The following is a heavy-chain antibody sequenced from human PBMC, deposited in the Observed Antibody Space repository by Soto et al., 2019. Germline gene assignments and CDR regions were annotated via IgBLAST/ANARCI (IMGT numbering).Heavy chain of an antibody. CDR2: ISYDGSNK. CDR3: AKGSDILAY. D-gene: IGHD3-9*01. CDR1: GFTFSSYG. J-gene: IGHJ4*02. Sequence: PGGSLRLSCAAPGFTFSSYGMHWVRQAPGKGLEWVAFISYDGSNKYYADSVKGRFTISRDISKNTLYLQMNSLRAEDTAVYYCAKGSDILAYWGQGTLVTVSS. V-gene: IGHV3-30*18.